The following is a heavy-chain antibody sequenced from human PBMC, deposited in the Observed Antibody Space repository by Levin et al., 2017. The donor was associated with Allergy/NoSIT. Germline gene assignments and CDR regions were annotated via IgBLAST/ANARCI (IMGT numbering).Heavy chain of an antibody. V-gene: IGHV3-11*05. CDR3: ARGLKNDSSYDL. Sequence: GGSLRLSCAASGFIFSDNYFSWVRQAPGKGLEWISYISSSSSFIDYADSVKGRFTISRDNAKNSLSLQMNSLRAEDTAVYYCARGLKNDSSYDLWGQGTLVTVSS. D-gene: IGHD3-22*01. CDR2: ISSSSSFI. CDR1: GFIFSDNY. J-gene: IGHJ4*02.